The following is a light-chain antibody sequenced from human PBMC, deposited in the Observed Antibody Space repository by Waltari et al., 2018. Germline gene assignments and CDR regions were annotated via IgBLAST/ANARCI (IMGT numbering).Light chain of an antibody. CDR3: SSFAGSSQML. Sequence: QSALTQPPSASGSPGQSVTISCPGTSSDVGGFDYFSWYQQHPGNVPSLMIYEVSKRPSGVPDRFSGSKSGNTASLTVSGLQVEDEADYYCSSFAGSSQMLFGGGTKLTVL. V-gene: IGLV2-8*01. CDR2: EVS. J-gene: IGLJ2*01. CDR1: SSDVGGFDY.